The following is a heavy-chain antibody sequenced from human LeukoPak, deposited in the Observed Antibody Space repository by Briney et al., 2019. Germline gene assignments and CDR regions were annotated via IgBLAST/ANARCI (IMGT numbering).Heavy chain of an antibody. D-gene: IGHD2-15*01. CDR3: GRQYCSGGSCYSAFDV. CDR2: IKEDGSEK. Sequence: GGSLRLSCAASRFTFSNYWMIWVRQAPGKGLEWVANIKEDGSEKYYVDSVKGRFTISRDNAKNPLYLQMNSLRDEDTAVYYCGRQYCSGGSCYSAFDVWGQGTMVTVSS. J-gene: IGHJ3*01. CDR1: RFTFSNYW. V-gene: IGHV3-7*04.